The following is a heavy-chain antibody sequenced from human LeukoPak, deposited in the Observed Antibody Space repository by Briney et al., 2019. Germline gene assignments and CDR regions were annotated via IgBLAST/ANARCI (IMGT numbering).Heavy chain of an antibody. Sequence: GGSLRLSCVASGFTFSYYGMHWVRQAPGKGLEWVANIKQDGSEKYYVDSVKGRFTISRDNAKNSLYLQMNSLRAEDTAVYYCARAADYYYYYYMDVWGKGTTVTVSS. CDR2: IKQDGSEK. J-gene: IGHJ6*03. CDR1: GFTFSYYG. CDR3: ARAADYYYYYYMDV. V-gene: IGHV3-7*01. D-gene: IGHD6-19*01.